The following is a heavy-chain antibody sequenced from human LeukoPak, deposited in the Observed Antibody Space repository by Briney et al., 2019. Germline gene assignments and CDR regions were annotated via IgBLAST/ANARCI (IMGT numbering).Heavy chain of an antibody. Sequence: SETLSLTCAAYGGSFSGYYWSWIRQPPGKGLEWTGEINHSGSTNYNPSLKSRVTISVDTSKNQFSLKLSSVTAADTAVYYCARGESITMFGVPLDAFDIWGQGTMVTVSS. J-gene: IGHJ3*02. CDR1: GGSFSGYY. V-gene: IGHV4-34*01. CDR2: INHSGST. D-gene: IGHD3-10*02. CDR3: ARGESITMFGVPLDAFDI.